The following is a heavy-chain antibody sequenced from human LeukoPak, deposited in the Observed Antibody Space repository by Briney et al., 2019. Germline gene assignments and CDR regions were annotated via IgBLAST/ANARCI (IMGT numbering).Heavy chain of an antibody. Sequence: PGRSLRLSCAASGFTFSSYGMHWVRQAPGKGLERVAVISYDGSNKYYADSVKGRFTISRDNSKNTLYLQMNSLRAEDTAVYYCARDHRSGSYFPTGLVYWGQGTLVTVSS. V-gene: IGHV3-30*03. D-gene: IGHD1-26*01. CDR1: GFTFSSYG. J-gene: IGHJ4*02. CDR3: ARDHRSGSYFPTGLVY. CDR2: ISYDGSNK.